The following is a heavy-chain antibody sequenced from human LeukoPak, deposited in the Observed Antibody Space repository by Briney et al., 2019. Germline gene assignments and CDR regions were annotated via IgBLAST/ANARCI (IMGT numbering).Heavy chain of an antibody. CDR2: INSDGSSK. CDR3: ARADYSNYGEKYYYYYYGMDV. D-gene: IGHD4-11*01. CDR1: GFTFSSYW. Sequence: GGSLRLSCAASGFTFSSYWMHWVRQAPGKGLVWVSRINSDGSSKNYADSVKGRFTISRDNAKNTLYLQMNSLRAEDTAVYYCARADYSNYGEKYYYYYYGMDVWGQGATVTVSS. J-gene: IGHJ6*02. V-gene: IGHV3-74*01.